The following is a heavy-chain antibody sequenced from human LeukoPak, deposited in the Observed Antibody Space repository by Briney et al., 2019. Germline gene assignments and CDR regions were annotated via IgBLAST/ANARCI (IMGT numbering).Heavy chain of an antibody. CDR2: IYNSENT. CDR1: GGSISSYY. V-gene: IGHV4-4*07. D-gene: IGHD3-10*01. Sequence: SETLSLTCTVSGGSISSYYWSWIRQPAGKGLEWIGRIYNSENTHYNHSLKSRVTMSVDTSKNQFSLKLSSVTAADTAVYYCARGPSYGSAEPIDYWGQGTLVTVSS. CDR3: ARGPSYGSAEPIDY. J-gene: IGHJ4*02.